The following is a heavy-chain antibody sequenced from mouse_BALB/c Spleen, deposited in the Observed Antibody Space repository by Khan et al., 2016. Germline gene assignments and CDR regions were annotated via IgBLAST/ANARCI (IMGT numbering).Heavy chain of an antibody. J-gene: IGHJ4*01. CDR1: GFTFTDYV. D-gene: IGHD2-14*01. CDR3: GRYDGNIMDY. V-gene: IGHV1-77*01. CDR2: IYPGSDDT. Sequence: QVQLQQSGPELVKPGASVKMSCKTSGFTFTDYVLSWVKQSTGQGLEWIGEIYPGSDDTYYNEKFEAKATLTADNSSNTAFLHLSSLTSAVSAVYFCGRYDGNIMDYWGQGTSVTGSA.